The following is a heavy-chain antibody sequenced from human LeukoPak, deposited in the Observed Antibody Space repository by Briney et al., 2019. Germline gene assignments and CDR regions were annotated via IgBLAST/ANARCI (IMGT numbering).Heavy chain of an antibody. V-gene: IGHV3-48*03. J-gene: IGHJ4*02. CDR3: SSGFGELLQIDY. D-gene: IGHD3-10*01. Sequence: GGSLRLSCAASGFTFSSYEMHWVRQASGKGLEWISYISSAGSIIYYADSVKGRFTISRDNSKNTLYLQMNSLRAEDTAVCYCSSGFGELLQIDYWGQGTLVTVSS. CDR1: GFTFSSYE. CDR2: ISSAGSII.